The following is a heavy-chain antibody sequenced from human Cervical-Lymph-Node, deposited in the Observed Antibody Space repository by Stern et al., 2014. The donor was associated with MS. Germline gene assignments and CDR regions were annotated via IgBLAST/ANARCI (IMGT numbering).Heavy chain of an antibody. CDR3: ASAHYTASWCNY. Sequence: DQLVESGPEVRKPGSSVKVSCKASGGTFKNLAFTWVRQAPGQGLEWIGRITPIFGTSDFAQKFQDRVTLTADKSTATAYMELSSLKSDDTAVYYCASAHYTASWCNYWGQGTLVTVSS. J-gene: IGHJ4*02. V-gene: IGHV1-69*06. D-gene: IGHD6-13*01. CDR1: GGTFKNLA. CDR2: ITPIFGTS.